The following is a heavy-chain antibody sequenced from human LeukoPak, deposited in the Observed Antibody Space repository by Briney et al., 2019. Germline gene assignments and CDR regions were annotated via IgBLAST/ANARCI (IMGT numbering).Heavy chain of an antibody. D-gene: IGHD4-17*01. Sequence: GGSLRLSCAASGFTFRSYWMSWVRQAPGKGREWVANIKQDGSEKYYVDSVKGRFAISRDNAKNSLYLQMNSLRAEDTAVYYCAGDYGDYVFDYWGQGTLVTVSS. CDR3: AGDYGDYVFDY. CDR2: IKQDGSEK. J-gene: IGHJ4*02. CDR1: GFTFRSYW. V-gene: IGHV3-7*01.